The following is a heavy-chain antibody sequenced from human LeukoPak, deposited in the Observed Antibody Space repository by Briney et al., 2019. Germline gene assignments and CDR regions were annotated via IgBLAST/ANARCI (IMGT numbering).Heavy chain of an antibody. CDR2: IYYTGST. CDR3: ARHNSFDYLSPIDS. CDR1: GCSVSSSCYY. V-gene: IGHV4-39*01. Sequence: PSETLSLTCPVSGCSVSSSCYYWGWIRQPPGKGLAWSGSIYYTGSTYYKPSLKSRVTISVDASKSQISLKLSSVTAADTAVYFCARHNSFDYLSPIDSWGQGTLVTVSS. J-gene: IGHJ4*02. D-gene: IGHD3-9*01.